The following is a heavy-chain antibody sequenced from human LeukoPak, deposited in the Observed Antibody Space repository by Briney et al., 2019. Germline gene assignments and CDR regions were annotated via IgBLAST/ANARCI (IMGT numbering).Heavy chain of an antibody. CDR1: GFTFSSYA. CDR3: ARDSSGSGSYPPGFDY. Sequence: GGSLRLSCAASGFTFSSYAMSWVRQVSGKGLEWVSVIYSGGSTYYADSVKGRFTISRDNSKNTLYLQMNSLRAEDTAVYYCARDSSGSGSYPPGFDYWGQGTLVTVSS. CDR2: IYSGGST. J-gene: IGHJ4*02. D-gene: IGHD1-26*01. V-gene: IGHV3-66*01.